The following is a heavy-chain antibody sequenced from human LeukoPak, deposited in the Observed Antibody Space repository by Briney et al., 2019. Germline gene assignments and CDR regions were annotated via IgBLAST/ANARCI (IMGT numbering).Heavy chain of an antibody. V-gene: IGHV4-59*11. Sequence: SSETLCLTCSVSGGSISSHYWSWIRQLPGQRLEWIGYISYSGSTNYNPSLKSRVTISVDTSKTQFSLKLNSVTAADTAIYYCVRGGDDNAMWRYYFDYWGQGTVVSVSA. CDR2: ISYSGST. CDR3: VRGGDDNAMWRYYFDY. CDR1: GGSISSHY. D-gene: IGHD2-21*01. J-gene: IGHJ4*02.